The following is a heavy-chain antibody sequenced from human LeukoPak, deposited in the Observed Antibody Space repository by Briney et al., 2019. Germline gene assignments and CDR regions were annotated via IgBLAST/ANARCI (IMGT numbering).Heavy chain of an antibody. J-gene: IGHJ4*02. V-gene: IGHV3-23*01. Sequence: GGSLRLSCAATGFTFSNYAMDWVRQAPGRGLEWVSAISGTSGRTYYADSVKGRFTISRDNSKNTLYLQMNGLRAEDTAVYYCAKLSLGIAAAGDYWGQGTLVTVSS. CDR1: GFTFSNYA. CDR2: ISGTSGRT. CDR3: AKLSLGIAAAGDY. D-gene: IGHD6-13*01.